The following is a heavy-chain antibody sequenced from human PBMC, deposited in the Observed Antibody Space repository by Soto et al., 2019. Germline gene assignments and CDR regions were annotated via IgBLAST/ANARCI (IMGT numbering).Heavy chain of an antibody. V-gene: IGHV1-18*01. CDR3: ARDKTDYNYYGMDV. CDR1: GYTFTSYG. J-gene: IGHJ6*02. CDR2: ISAYNGNT. Sequence: VASVKVSCKASGYTFTSYGISWVRQAPGQGLEWMGWISAYNGNTNYAQKLQGRVTMTTDTSTSTAYMELRSLRSDDTAVYYCARDKTDYNYYGMDVWGQGTTVTVSS.